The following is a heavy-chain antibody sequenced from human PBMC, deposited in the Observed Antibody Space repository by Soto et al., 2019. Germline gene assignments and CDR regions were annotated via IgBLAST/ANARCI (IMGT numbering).Heavy chain of an antibody. J-gene: IGHJ4*02. D-gene: IGHD3-16*01. CDR1: GYTFVTYG. Sequence: ASVKVSCKASGYTFVTYGISWVRQAPGQGLEWMGWISAYNGNTNYAQKLQGRVTMTTDTSKNQFSLKLSSVTAADTAVYFCAREGGESSDGLYYFDSWGQGSLVTVSS. CDR2: ISAYNGNT. CDR3: AREGGESSDGLYYFDS. V-gene: IGHV1-18*01.